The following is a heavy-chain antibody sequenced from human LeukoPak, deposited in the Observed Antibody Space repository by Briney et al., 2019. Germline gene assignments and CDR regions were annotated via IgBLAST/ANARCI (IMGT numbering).Heavy chain of an antibody. J-gene: IGHJ5*02. D-gene: IGHD3-9*01. CDR3: AGVYGILTGFQVKNWVHP. CDR2: ISAYNGNT. Sequence: ASVKVSCKASGYTFTSYGISWVRQAPGQGLEWMGWISAYNGNTNYAQKLQGRVTMTTDTSTSTAYMELRSLRSDDTAVYYCAGVYGILTGFQVKNWVHPWGQGTLVTVSS. CDR1: GYTFTSYG. V-gene: IGHV1-18*01.